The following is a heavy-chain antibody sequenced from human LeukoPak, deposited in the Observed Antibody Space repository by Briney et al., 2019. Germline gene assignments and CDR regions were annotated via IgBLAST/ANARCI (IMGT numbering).Heavy chain of an antibody. V-gene: IGHV4-59*01. CDR1: GGSISNYH. CDR2: IYHSGST. CDR3: ARGKLYCSGGSCWPYYFDY. J-gene: IGHJ4*02. D-gene: IGHD2-15*01. Sequence: SETLSLTCTVSGGSISNYHWSWIRQPPGKGLEWIGYIYHSGSTKYNPSLKSRVTISVDTSKNQFSLKLSSVTAADTAVYYCARGKLYCSGGSCWPYYFDYWGQGTLVTVSS.